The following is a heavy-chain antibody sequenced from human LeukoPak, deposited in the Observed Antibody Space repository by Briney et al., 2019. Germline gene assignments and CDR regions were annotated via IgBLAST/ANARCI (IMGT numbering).Heavy chain of an antibody. CDR1: GFTFTNAW. D-gene: IGHD5-12*01. CDR3: ATAGNSDYDLDY. CDR2: ISSTSSYI. V-gene: IGHV3-21*01. J-gene: IGHJ4*02. Sequence: PGGSLRLSCATSGFTFTNAWMNWVRQAPGKGLEWVSSISSTSSYIYYADSVKGRFTISRDNAKNSLYLQMSSLRAEDTAVYYCATAGNSDYDLDYWGQGTLVTVSS.